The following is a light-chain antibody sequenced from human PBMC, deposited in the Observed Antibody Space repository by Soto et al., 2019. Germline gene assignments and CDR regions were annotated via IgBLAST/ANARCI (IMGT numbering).Light chain of an antibody. J-gene: IGLJ2*01. CDR3: SSFAGSPVV. V-gene: IGLV2-8*01. CDR1: SSDVGDYNY. CDR2: EVS. Sequence: QSVLTQPPSASGSLGQSVTIPCTGTSSDVGDYNYVSWYQQHPGKVPKLMIYEVSKRPPGVPDRFSGSKSGNTASLTVSGLQAEDEADYYCSSFAGSPVVFGGGTKLTVL.